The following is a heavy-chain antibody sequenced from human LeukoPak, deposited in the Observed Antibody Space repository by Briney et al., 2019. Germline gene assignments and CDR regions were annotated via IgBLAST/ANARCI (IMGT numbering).Heavy chain of an antibody. Sequence: GGSLRLSCAASGFTFSSYAMHWVRQAPGKGLEWVAVISYDGSNKYYADSVKGRFTISRDNSKNTLYLQMNSLRAEDTAVYYCAREGYSSGWEHRTGMDVWGQGTTVTVSS. CDR1: GFTFSSYA. CDR3: AREGYSSGWEHRTGMDV. J-gene: IGHJ6*02. CDR2: ISYDGSNK. V-gene: IGHV3-30-3*01. D-gene: IGHD6-19*01.